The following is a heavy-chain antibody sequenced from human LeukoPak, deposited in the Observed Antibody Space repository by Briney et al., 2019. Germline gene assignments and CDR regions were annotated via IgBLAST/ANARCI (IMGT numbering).Heavy chain of an antibody. CDR1: GYTFTNYG. Sequence: ASVKVSCKASGYTFTNYGISWVRHAPGQGLEWMGWISAYNGHTSHAQKLQGRVTMTTDTSTSTAYMELRSLRSDDTAVYYCARDKESGSPEAYWGQGTLVIVSS. CDR3: ARDKESGSPEAY. CDR2: ISAYNGHT. J-gene: IGHJ4*02. D-gene: IGHD1-26*01. V-gene: IGHV1-18*01.